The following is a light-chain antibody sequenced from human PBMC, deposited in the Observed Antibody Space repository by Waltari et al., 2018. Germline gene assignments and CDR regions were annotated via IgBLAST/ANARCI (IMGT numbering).Light chain of an antibody. V-gene: IGKV6D-21*02. Sequence: ELVLTQSPDFQSVTPEEKVTITCRASQNIGSRLHWYQQKPNQSPKLLIKYASQSIAGVPSRFSGSGSGTDFTLTINSLEAEDAAVYYCHQIASLPRTFGPGTKVEIK. CDR1: QNIGSR. CDR2: YAS. CDR3: HQIASLPRT. J-gene: IGKJ1*01.